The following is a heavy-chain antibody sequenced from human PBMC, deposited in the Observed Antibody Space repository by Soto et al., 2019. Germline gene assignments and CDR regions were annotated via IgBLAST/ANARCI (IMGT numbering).Heavy chain of an antibody. J-gene: IGHJ5*02. D-gene: IGHD5-12*01. V-gene: IGHV5-51*01. CDR3: VRHHIVATPRGWFDP. Sequence: PGESLKISCKASGYSITSDWIGWVRQMPGKGLEWMGIIYPRDSDTRYSPSFEGQVTISADKTTNTAYLQWCRLKASDTAIYFCVRHHIVATPRGWFDPWGQGTLVTVS. CDR1: GYSITSDW. CDR2: IYPRDSDT.